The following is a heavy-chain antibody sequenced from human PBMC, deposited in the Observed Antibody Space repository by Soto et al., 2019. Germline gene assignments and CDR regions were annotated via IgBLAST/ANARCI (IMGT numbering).Heavy chain of an antibody. CDR3: ARDRGYSYGPPYYYYYGMDV. CDR1: GFTVSSNY. CDR2: IYSGGST. V-gene: IGHV3-53*05. D-gene: IGHD5-18*01. Sequence: GGSLRLSCAASGFTVSSNYMSWVRQAPGKGLEWVSVIYSGGSTYYADSVKGRFTISRDNSKNTLYLQMNSLRAEDTAVYYCARDRGYSYGPPYYYYYGMDVWGQGTTVTVSS. J-gene: IGHJ6*02.